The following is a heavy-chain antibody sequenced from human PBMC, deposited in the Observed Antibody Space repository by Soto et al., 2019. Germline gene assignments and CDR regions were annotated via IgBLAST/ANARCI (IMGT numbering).Heavy chain of an antibody. V-gene: IGHV4-61*01. CDR3: AEVSGATRSFVP. CDR2: IYYDGST. CDR1: GGSVSSGNYY. D-gene: IGHD7-27*01. Sequence: SETRPLTCTVSGGSVSSGNYYWSWIRQPPGKGLEWIGNIYYDGSTYYSPSLKSRVTMSADTSKNQFSLKLTSVTAANVRFYYCAEVSGATRSFVPGGEETLFTFPS. J-gene: IGHJ4*02.